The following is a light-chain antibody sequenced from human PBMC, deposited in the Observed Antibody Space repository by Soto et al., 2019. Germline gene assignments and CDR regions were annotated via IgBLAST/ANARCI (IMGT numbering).Light chain of an antibody. CDR2: RNN. Sequence: QSVLTQPPSASGTPGQRVTISCSGSSSNIGSNYVYWYQQLPGTAPKLLIYRNNQRPSGVPDRFSGSKSGTSASLAISGLRSEDEADYYCAAWDDSRSGLVFGGGTKLTV. CDR1: SSNIGSNY. CDR3: AAWDDSRSGLV. J-gene: IGLJ3*02. V-gene: IGLV1-47*01.